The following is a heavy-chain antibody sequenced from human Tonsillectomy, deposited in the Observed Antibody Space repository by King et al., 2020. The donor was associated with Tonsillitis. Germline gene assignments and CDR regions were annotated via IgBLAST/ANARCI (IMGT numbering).Heavy chain of an antibody. CDR2: INWNGGST. J-gene: IGHJ4*02. D-gene: IGHD2-21*01. V-gene: IGHV3-20*04. CDR1: GFTFDDYA. Sequence: VQLVESGGGVVRPGGSLRLSCAASGFTFDDYAMNWVRQAPGKGLEWVSGINWNGGSTGYADSVKGRFTISRDNAKNSLYLQMNSLRAEDTALYYCARAELSIPMHYFDYWGQGTLVTVSS. CDR3: ARAELSIPMHYFDY.